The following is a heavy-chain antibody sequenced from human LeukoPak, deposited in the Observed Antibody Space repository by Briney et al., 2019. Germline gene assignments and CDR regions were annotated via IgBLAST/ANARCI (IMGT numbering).Heavy chain of an antibody. V-gene: IGHV4-39*07. CDR1: GGSIGSSSHY. CDR2: IYYSGST. Sequence: SETLSLTCTVSGGSIGSSSHYWGWIRQPPGKGLEWIGSIYYSGSTYYNPSLKSRVTISVDTSKNQFSLKLSSVTAADTAVYFCARGVGWSTEGDYWGQGTLVTVSS. CDR3: ARGVGWSTEGDY. J-gene: IGHJ4*02. D-gene: IGHD6-19*01.